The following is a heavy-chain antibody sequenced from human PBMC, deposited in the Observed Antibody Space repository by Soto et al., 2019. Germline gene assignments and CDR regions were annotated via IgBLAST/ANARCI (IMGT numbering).Heavy chain of an antibody. CDR3: ARGDYTVTFDC. V-gene: IGHV4-34*01. D-gene: IGHD4-17*01. J-gene: IGHJ4*02. Sequence: SETLSLTCAVYGGSFSGYYWSWIRQPPGKGLEWIGEINHSGSTNYNPSLKSRVTISVDTSKNQFSLKLSSVTAADTAVYYCARGDYTVTFDCWGQGTLVTVSS. CDR1: GGSFSGYY. CDR2: INHSGST.